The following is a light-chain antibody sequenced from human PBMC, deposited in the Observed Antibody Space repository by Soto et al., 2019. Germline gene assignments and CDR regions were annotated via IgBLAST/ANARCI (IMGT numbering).Light chain of an antibody. CDR3: QQRSDWPLT. CDR1: QSVSSY. V-gene: IGKV3-11*01. J-gene: IGKJ4*01. CDR2: DAS. Sequence: IVLTQSPTTLSLSPGERATLSCRASQSVSSYFAWYQQKPGQAPRLLIYDASTRADGIPARFSGRGSGTDFTLTISSLEPEDFAVYYCQQRSDWPLTFCGGTKVEIK.